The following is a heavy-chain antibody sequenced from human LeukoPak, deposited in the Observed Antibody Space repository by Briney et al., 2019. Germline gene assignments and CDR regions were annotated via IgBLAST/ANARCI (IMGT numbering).Heavy chain of an antibody. CDR3: ARGMVRGVIIRIYYYYYMDV. CDR2: INGRGITI. Sequence: GGSLRLSCAASGFTFSAYSMNWVRHTPGRGLEWVANINGRGITIHYADSFRGRFTISRDNTKNSLYLQMNSLRAEDTAVYYCARGMVRGVIIRIYYYYYMDVWGKGTTVTVSS. D-gene: IGHD3-10*01. J-gene: IGHJ6*03. V-gene: IGHV3-48*04. CDR1: GFTFSAYS.